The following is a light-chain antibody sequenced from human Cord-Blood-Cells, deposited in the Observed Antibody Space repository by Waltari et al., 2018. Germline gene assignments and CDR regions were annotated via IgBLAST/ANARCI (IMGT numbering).Light chain of an antibody. CDR1: QSISSY. V-gene: IGKV1-39*01. CDR3: QQSYSTLRLT. CDR2: AAS. Sequence: DIQMTQSPSSLSASVGDRVTITCRASQSISSYLNWYQQKPGKAPKRLIYAASSLQSGVPSRFSGSGSGTEFTLTISSLQPEDFATYYCQQSYSTLRLTFGGGTKVEIK. J-gene: IGKJ4*02.